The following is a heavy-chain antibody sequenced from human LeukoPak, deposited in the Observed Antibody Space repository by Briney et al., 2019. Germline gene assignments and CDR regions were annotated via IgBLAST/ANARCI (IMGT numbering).Heavy chain of an antibody. CDR2: INSSSSAI. D-gene: IGHD3-9*01. V-gene: IGHV3-48*02. J-gene: IGHJ4*02. Sequence: GSLSLSCAASGFTFSSYSMNWVRQAPGKGLEWVSYINSSSSAIYYADPVKGRITIARANAKNSLYLQRTSTSDEATAEYYCARDSGLYYDILTGYYAKYYFDYWGQGTLVTVRS. CDR1: GFTFSSYS. CDR3: ARDSGLYYDILTGYYAKYYFDY.